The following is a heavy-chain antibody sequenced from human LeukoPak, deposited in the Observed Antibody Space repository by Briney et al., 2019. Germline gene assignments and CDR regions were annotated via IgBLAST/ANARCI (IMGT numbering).Heavy chain of an antibody. D-gene: IGHD6-19*01. J-gene: IGHJ4*02. Sequence: SERLSLTCTVSGGTISSYYWNWIRQPPGKGLEWIGYMHYSGSTKYNPSLKSRVTISVDTSKNQFSLKLSSVTAADTAVYYCARWYSSGWVFDYWGQGTLVTV. CDR3: ARWYSSGWVFDY. V-gene: IGHV4-59*08. CDR1: GGTISSYY. CDR2: MHYSGST.